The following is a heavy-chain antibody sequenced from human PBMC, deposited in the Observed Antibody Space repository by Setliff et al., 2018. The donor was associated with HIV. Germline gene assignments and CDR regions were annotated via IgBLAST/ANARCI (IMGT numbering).Heavy chain of an antibody. V-gene: IGHV4-39*02. J-gene: IGHJ4*02. CDR2: FYTTGN. D-gene: IGHD1-26*01. Sequence: SETLSLTCTVFGDFISSSSYYWAWIRQPPGKGLEWIGSFYTTGNVYSPSFKSRVSISIDTAKTQLSLRLTSLSAADTAVYYCARDSGTTIGATGPGYWGQGTLVTVSS. CDR3: ARDSGTTIGATGPGY. CDR1: GDFISSSSYY.